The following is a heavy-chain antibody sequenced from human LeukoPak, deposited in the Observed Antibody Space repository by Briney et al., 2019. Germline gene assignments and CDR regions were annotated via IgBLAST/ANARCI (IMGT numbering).Heavy chain of an antibody. D-gene: IGHD4-17*01. CDR3: AREGEENDYVNWFDP. CDR1: GYTLTGYY. CDR2: INPNSGGT. V-gene: IGHV1-2*02. Sequence: ASVKVSCKASGYTLTGYYMHWVRQAPGQGLEWMGWINPNSGGTNYAQKFQGRVTMTRDTSISTAYMELSRLRSDDTAVYYCAREGEENDYVNWFDPWGQGTLVTVSS. J-gene: IGHJ5*02.